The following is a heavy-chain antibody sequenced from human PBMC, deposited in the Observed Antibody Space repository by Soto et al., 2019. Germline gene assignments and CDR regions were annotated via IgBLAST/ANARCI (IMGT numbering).Heavy chain of an antibody. J-gene: IGHJ6*02. V-gene: IGHV3-21*01. CDR1: GFTFSSYT. CDR3: ARDSVRDYLYYYYGMDV. CDR2: IGTSSSYI. D-gene: IGHD4-17*01. Sequence: LRLSCVASGFTFSSYTMNWVRQAPGRGLEWVSSIGTSSSYIYYADSVKGRFTISRDNAKNSLFLQMNSLRADDTAVYYCARDSVRDYLYYYYGMDVWGQGTTVTGLL.